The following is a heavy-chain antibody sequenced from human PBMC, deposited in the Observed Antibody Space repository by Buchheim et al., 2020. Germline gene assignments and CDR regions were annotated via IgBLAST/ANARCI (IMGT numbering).Heavy chain of an antibody. CDR3: CGKFLES. J-gene: IGHJ4*02. CDR2: LQGKRYGGIV. CDR1: GLSFSVAW. Sequence: EVQLVESGGGLVEPGGSLRLLCEASGLSFSVAWLTWVRRAPGKGLVWVGHLQGKRYGGIVHYAAPVNDRFTLSRDESHHTVYLQMNNVKTEDTAVYYCCGKFLESWGQGTL. V-gene: IGHV3-15*01. D-gene: IGHD1-26*01.